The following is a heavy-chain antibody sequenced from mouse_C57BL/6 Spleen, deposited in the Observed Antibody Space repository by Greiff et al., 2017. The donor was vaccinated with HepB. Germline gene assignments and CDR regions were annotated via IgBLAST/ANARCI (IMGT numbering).Heavy chain of an antibody. D-gene: IGHD1-1*01. J-gene: IGHJ4*01. CDR1: GFTFSSYG. CDR3: ARNYDYAMDY. Sequence: EVMLVESGGDLVKPGGSLKLSCAASGFTFSSYGMSWVRQTPDKRLEWVATISSGGSYTYYPDSVKGRFTISRDNAKNTLYLQMSSLKSEDTAMYYCARNYDYAMDYWGQRTSVTVSS. V-gene: IGHV5-6*01. CDR2: ISSGGSYT.